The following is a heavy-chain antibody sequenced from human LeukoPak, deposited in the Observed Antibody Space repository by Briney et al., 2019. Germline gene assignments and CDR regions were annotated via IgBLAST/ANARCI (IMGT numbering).Heavy chain of an antibody. CDR2: IYHSGST. CDR1: GYSISSGYY. D-gene: IGHD6-19*01. V-gene: IGHV4-38-2*02. CDR3: ARGRYSSGWYSTG. Sequence: SETLSLTCTVSGYSISSGYYWGWIRQPPGKGLEWIGSIYHSGSTYYNPSLKSRVTISVDTSKNQFSLKLSSVTAADTAVYYCARGRYSSGWYSTGWGQGTLVTVSS. J-gene: IGHJ4*02.